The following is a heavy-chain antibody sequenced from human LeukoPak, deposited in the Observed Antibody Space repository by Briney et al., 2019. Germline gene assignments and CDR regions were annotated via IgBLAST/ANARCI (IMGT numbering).Heavy chain of an antibody. CDR3: ARAEGYYYYMDV. V-gene: IGHV1-18*01. J-gene: IGHJ6*03. CDR2: ISAYNGNT. Sequence: ASVKVSCRASGYSFTSNVISWVRQAPGQGLEWMGWISAYNGNTNYAQKLQGRVTMTTDTSTSTAYMELRSLRSDDTAVYYCARAEGYYYYMDVWGKGTTVTISS. CDR1: GYSFTSNV.